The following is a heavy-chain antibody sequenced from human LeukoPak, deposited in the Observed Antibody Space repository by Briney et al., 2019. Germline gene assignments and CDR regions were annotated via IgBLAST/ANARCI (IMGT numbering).Heavy chain of an antibody. J-gene: IGHJ5*01. CDR2: FFYSGTT. V-gene: IGHV4-39*07. CDR1: GDSITSTSYY. Sequence: PSETLSLTCSVSGDSITSTSYYWAWLRQPPGKGLEWIGSFFYSGTTHYTPSLRSRVSISVDTAKNQFSLKLSSGTAADTAGYYCARDAITSFGVVINWFDSWGPGALVTVSS. D-gene: IGHD3-3*01. CDR3: ARDAITSFGVVINWFDS.